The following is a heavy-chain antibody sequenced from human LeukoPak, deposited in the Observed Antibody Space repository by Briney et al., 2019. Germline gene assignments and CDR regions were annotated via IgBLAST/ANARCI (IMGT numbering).Heavy chain of an antibody. CDR1: GDSISSNY. J-gene: IGHJ6*02. Sequence: SETLSLTCTVSGDSISSNYWGWIRQPAGKGLEWIGRVYGSGSTNYNPSLKSRVAMSIDSSKNQFSLKLSSVTAADTAVYYCARDLRPPPPYYYNNGMDVWGQGTTVTVSS. CDR3: ARDLRPPPPYYYNNGMDV. CDR2: VYGSGST. V-gene: IGHV4-4*07.